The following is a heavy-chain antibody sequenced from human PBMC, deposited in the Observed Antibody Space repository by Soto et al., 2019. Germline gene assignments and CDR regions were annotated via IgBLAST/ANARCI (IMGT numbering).Heavy chain of an antibody. CDR3: GSLLGGYRHGPRYYYYGMEV. V-gene: IGHV3-48*02. J-gene: IGHJ6*02. D-gene: IGHD5-18*01. CDR2: ISSSSSTI. Sequence: EVQLVESGGGLVQPGGSLRLSCAASGFTFSSYSMNWVRQAPGKGLAWVSYISSSSSTIYYADSVKGRFTISRDNDKNSLYLQMNSLIDEETSVYYCGSLLGGYRHGPRYYYYGMEVWGQGTTVTVSS. CDR1: GFTFSSYS.